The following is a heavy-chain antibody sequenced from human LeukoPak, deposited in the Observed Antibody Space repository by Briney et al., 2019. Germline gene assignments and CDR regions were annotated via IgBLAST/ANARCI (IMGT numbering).Heavy chain of an antibody. J-gene: IGHJ5*02. Sequence: AGGSLRLSCAASGFTFSSYAMSWVRQAPGKGLEWVSAISDSGGSTYYADSVKGRFTISRDSSKNTLYLQMNSLRAEDTAVDYSAKVGGYSSGLSATYNWFDPWGQGNLVTVSS. CDR2: ISDSGGST. CDR1: GFTFSSYA. V-gene: IGHV3-23*01. D-gene: IGHD6-19*01. CDR3: AKVGGYSSGLSATYNWFDP.